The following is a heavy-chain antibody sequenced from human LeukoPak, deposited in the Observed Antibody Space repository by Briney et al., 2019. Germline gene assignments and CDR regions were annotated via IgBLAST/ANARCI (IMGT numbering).Heavy chain of an antibody. J-gene: IGHJ4*02. D-gene: IGHD2-8*01. CDR1: GFTFNTYP. V-gene: IGHV3-23*01. Sequence: GGSLRLSCAACGFTFNTYPMSGVRQAAGKGVEWVSDNSASGGGTYYAASVKGRFNISRDNSRSTVFLQMSSLRAEDTAVYYCAKAPYCPNDVCRYFDYWGQGTLVTVSS. CDR2: NSASGGGT. CDR3: AKAPYCPNDVCRYFDY.